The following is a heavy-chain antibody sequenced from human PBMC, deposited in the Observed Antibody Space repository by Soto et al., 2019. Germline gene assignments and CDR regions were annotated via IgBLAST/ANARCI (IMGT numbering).Heavy chain of an antibody. Sequence: QVQLVESGGSVVQPGRSLRLSCEASGFTFTSYAMHWVRQAPGKGLEWVAVISYDGINEYYADSVKGRFIISRDNSKNTLFLQMSSLRVEDTAVYYCARDRLRLGELSLIGYLDYWGQGTLVTVSS. CDR2: ISYDGINE. CDR1: GFTFTSYA. J-gene: IGHJ4*02. CDR3: ARDRLRLGELSLIGYLDY. D-gene: IGHD3-16*02. V-gene: IGHV3-30*15.